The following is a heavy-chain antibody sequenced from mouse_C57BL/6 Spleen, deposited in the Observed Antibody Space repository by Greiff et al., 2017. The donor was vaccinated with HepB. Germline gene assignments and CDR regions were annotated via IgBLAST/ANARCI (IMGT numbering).Heavy chain of an antibody. CDR3: ASRGVDSSGYDWFAY. CDR1: GFSLTSYG. Sequence: VQGVESGPGLVAPSQSLSITCTVSGFSLTSYGVDWVRQSPGKGLEWLGVIWGVGSTNYNSALKSRLSISKDNSKSQVFLKMNSLQTDDTAMYYCASRGVDSSGYDWFAYWGQGTLVTVSA. CDR2: IWGVGST. D-gene: IGHD3-2*02. J-gene: IGHJ3*01. V-gene: IGHV2-6*01.